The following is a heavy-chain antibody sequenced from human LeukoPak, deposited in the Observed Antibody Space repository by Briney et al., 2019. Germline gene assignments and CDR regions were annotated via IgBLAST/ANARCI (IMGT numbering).Heavy chain of an antibody. D-gene: IGHD1-26*01. Sequence: PSETLSLTCTVSGGSISSSNYYWAWIRQPPGKGLEWIATIYYSGTTYYNPSLKSRVTTSLDTSKNQFSLKMSSVTAADTAVYYCARLGWGDAFDIWGPGTMITVSS. CDR3: ARLGWGDAFDI. V-gene: IGHV4-39*01. CDR1: GGSISSSNYY. J-gene: IGHJ3*02. CDR2: IYYSGTT.